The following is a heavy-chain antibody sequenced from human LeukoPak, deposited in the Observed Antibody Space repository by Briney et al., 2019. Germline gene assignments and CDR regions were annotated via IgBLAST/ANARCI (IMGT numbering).Heavy chain of an antibody. D-gene: IGHD3-10*01. J-gene: IGHJ4*02. V-gene: IGHV3-23*01. CDR3: AKSKDRTMVRGVLDY. CDR1: GFTFSSYA. Sequence: GGSLRLSCAASGFTFSSYAMSWVRQARGKGLEWVSAISGSGGSTYYADSVKGRFTISRDNSKNTLYLQMNSLRAEDTAVYYCAKSKDRTMVRGVLDYWGQGTLVTVSS. CDR2: ISGSGGST.